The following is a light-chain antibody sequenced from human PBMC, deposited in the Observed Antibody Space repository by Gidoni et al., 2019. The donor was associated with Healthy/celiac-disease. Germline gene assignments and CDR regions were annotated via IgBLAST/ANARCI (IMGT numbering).Light chain of an antibody. CDR2: EVS. V-gene: IGLV2-8*01. CDR1: SSDVGGYNY. Sequence: QSALTQLPSSSGSPGQSVTISCTGTSSDVGGYNYVSWYQQHPGKAPKLMIYEVSKRPSGVPDRFSGSKSGNTASLTVSGLQAEDEADYYCSSYAGSNNWVVGGGTKLTV. CDR3: SSYAGSNNWV. J-gene: IGLJ3*02.